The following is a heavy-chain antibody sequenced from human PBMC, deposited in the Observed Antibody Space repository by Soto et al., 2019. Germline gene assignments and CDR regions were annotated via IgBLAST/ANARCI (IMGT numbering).Heavy chain of an antibody. Sequence: SETPSLTCTVSGGSISSGGYYWSWIRQHPGKGLEWIGYIYYSGSTYYNPPLKSRVTISVDTSKNQFSLKLSSVTAADTAVYYCARRVYNWNYVGVPFDPWGQGTLVTVSS. CDR2: IYYSGST. CDR1: GGSISSGGYY. V-gene: IGHV4-31*03. D-gene: IGHD1-7*01. J-gene: IGHJ5*02. CDR3: ARRVYNWNYVGVPFDP.